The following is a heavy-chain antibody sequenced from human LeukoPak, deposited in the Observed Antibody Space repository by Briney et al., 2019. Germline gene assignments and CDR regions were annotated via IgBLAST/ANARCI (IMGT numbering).Heavy chain of an antibody. CDR2: IYSGGST. CDR1: GFTVSSNY. V-gene: IGHV3-66*01. D-gene: IGHD6-13*01. CDR3: AKIPNTISWYFDF. J-gene: IGHJ4*02. Sequence: GGSLRLSCAASGFTVSSNYMSWVRQAPGKGLEWVSVIYSGGSTYYADSVKGRFTISRDNSKNTVFLQMSTLRAEDTALYYCAKIPNTISWYFDFWGQGTLVTVSS.